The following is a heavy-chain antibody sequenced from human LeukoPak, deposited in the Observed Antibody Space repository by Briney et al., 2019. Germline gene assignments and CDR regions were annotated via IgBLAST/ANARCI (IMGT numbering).Heavy chain of an antibody. D-gene: IGHD3-10*01. CDR1: GGSISSYY. CDR3: ARGITMVRGALQIFDY. J-gene: IGHJ4*02. Sequence: SETLSLTCTVSGGSISSYYWSWIRQPPGKGLEWIGYIYYSGSTNYNPSLKSRVTISVDTSKNQFSLKLSSVTAADTAVYYCARGITMVRGALQIFDYWGQGTLVTVSS. CDR2: IYYSGST. V-gene: IGHV4-59*08.